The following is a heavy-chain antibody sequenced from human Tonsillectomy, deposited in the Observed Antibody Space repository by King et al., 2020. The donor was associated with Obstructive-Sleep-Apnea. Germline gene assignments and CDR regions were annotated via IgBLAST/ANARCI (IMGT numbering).Heavy chain of an antibody. Sequence: QLVQSGAEVKKPGYSVKVSCKASGGTFSSYAISWVRQAPGQGLEWMGGIIPIFGTANYAKKFQGRVTITADESTSTAYLELSSLRSEDTAVYYCAAADTAMEPVGYFDYWGQGTLVTVSS. CDR1: GGTFSSYA. J-gene: IGHJ4*02. CDR2: IIPIFGTA. CDR3: AAADTAMEPVGYFDY. D-gene: IGHD5-18*01. V-gene: IGHV1-69*12.